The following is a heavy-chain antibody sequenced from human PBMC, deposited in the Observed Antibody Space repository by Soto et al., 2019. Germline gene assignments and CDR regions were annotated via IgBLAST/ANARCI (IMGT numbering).Heavy chain of an antibody. CDR2: IYSGGST. D-gene: IGHD2-2*02. CDR1: GFTVSNNY. V-gene: IGHV3-53*02. Sequence: EVQLVETGGGLIQPWGSLRLSCAASGFTVSNNYMSWVRQAPGKGLEWVSLIYSGGSTFYADSVKGRFTISRDNSKNTLFLQMNSLRAEDTAVYFCATYTRLDYWGQGTLVTVSS. J-gene: IGHJ4*02. CDR3: ATYTRLDY.